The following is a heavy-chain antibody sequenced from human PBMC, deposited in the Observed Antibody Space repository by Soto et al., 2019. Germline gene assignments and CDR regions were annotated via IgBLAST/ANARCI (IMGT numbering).Heavy chain of an antibody. CDR3: AREGVHNYNEYNLDN. CDR1: GFIFSTYS. J-gene: IGHJ4*02. CDR2: ISGSLGYV. D-gene: IGHD4-4*01. V-gene: IGHV3-21*01. Sequence: PGGSLRLSCAASGFIFSTYSMHRVRQAPGKGLEWVSSISGSLGYVHYADSVKGRFTVSRDNIGTSLYLQMNSLRAEDTAVYYCAREGVHNYNEYNLDNWGLGTLVTVSS.